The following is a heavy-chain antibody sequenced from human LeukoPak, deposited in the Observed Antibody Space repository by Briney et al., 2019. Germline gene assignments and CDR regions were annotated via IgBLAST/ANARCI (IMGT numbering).Heavy chain of an antibody. Sequence: PGGSLRLSCTASGFTFGDYVMSWVRQAPGKGLEWVSVAYSGGSTYYADSVKGRFTISRDDPKNTLYLQMNSLRAEDTAVYYCARVRGWKYFDYWGQGTLVTVSS. V-gene: IGHV3-66*01. CDR2: AYSGGST. CDR3: ARVRGWKYFDY. J-gene: IGHJ4*02. D-gene: IGHD1-1*01. CDR1: GFTFGDYV.